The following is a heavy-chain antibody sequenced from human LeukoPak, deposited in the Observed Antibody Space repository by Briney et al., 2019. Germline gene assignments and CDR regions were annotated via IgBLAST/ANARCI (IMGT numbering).Heavy chain of an antibody. V-gene: IGHV3-21*01. Sequence: GGSLRLSCAASGYTFSSYSINWVRQAPGKGLEWVSSVSVGSNYIYYGDSVRGRLSISRDDARNSLFLEMDSLRGDDSAVYYCARLRRNSDRSGYYYYYDYWGQGTLVTVSS. J-gene: IGHJ4*02. CDR1: GYTFSSYS. CDR2: VSVGSNYI. D-gene: IGHD3-22*01. CDR3: ARLRRNSDRSGYYYYYDY.